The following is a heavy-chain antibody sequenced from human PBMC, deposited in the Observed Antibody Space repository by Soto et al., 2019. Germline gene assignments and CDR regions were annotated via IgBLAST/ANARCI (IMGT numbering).Heavy chain of an antibody. Sequence: ASVKVSCKASGYTFTGYYMHWVRQAPGQGLEWMGWINPNSGGTNFAQKFQGWVTMTRDTSISTAYMELSRLRSDDTAVYYCARGSVSRSWEQTFDYWGQGTLVTVSS. D-gene: IGHD1-26*01. CDR3: ARGSVSRSWEQTFDY. J-gene: IGHJ4*02. V-gene: IGHV1-2*04. CDR1: GYTFTGYY. CDR2: INPNSGGT.